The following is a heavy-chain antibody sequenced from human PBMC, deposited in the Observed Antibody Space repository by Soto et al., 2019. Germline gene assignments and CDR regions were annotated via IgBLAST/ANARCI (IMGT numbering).Heavy chain of an antibody. J-gene: IGHJ6*03. CDR3: TTLYCSSTSCPATLNYYYYMDV. Sequence: GGSLRLSCAASGFTFSDYYMSWIRQAPGKGLEWVSYISGSGSTIYYAAPVKGRFTISRDDSKNTLYLQMNSLKTEDTAVYYCTTLYCSSTSCPATLNYYYYMDVWGKGTTVTVSS. CDR1: GFTFSDYY. V-gene: IGHV3-11*01. D-gene: IGHD2-2*01. CDR2: ISGSGSTI.